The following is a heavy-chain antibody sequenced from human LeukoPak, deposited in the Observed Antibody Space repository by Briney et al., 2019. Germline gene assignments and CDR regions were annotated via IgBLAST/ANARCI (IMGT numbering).Heavy chain of an antibody. J-gene: IGHJ3*02. V-gene: IGHV4-34*01. D-gene: IGHD1-26*01. CDR3: ARGGVGATTSYAFDI. Sequence: PSETLSLTCGVYGGSFSGYYWTWIRQSPGMGLEWIGEIIHSGRTNYNPSLTSRVSISVDTSKNQFSLQLNSVTPEDTAVYYCARGGVGATTSYAFDIWGQGTMVTVSS. CDR1: GGSFSGYY. CDR2: IIHSGRT.